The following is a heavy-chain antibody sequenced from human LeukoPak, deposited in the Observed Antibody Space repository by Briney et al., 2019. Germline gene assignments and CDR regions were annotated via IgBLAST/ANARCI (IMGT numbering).Heavy chain of an antibody. CDR3: ARDRRYYDTSGTVYYDAMDV. D-gene: IGHD3-22*01. J-gene: IGHJ6*02. CDR1: GGSMSSYY. Sequence: SETLSLTCTVSGGSMSSYYWSWVRQPPGKGLEWIGYIYYSGSTNYNPSLKSRVTISVDTSKNHFSLKLSSVTAADTAVYYCARDRRYYDTSGTVYYDAMDVWGQGTTVTVSS. V-gene: IGHV4-59*01. CDR2: IYYSGST.